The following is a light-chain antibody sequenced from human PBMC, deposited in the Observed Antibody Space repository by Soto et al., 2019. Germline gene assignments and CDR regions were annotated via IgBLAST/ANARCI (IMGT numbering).Light chain of an antibody. J-gene: IGKJ4*01. CDR1: QSVSFNY. Sequence: EIVLTQSPGTLPLSPGERATLSCRAGQSVSFNYLAWYQQKPGQAPRLLIYGASTRATGISARISGRGSGTEFTLTISSLQSEDFAVYYCQQYNNWPLTFGGGTKVDIK. CDR3: QQYNNWPLT. V-gene: IGKV3-15*01. CDR2: GAS.